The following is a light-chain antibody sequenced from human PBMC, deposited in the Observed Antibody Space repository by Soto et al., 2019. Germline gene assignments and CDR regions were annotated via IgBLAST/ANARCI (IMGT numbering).Light chain of an antibody. J-gene: IGLJ2*01. V-gene: IGLV1-44*01. Sequence: QSVLTQPPSASATPGQRVTISCSGSSSNIGSNTVTWYHQLPGTAPKLLIHSNNQRPSGVPGRFSGSKSGTSASLAISGLQSEDEADYYCAAWDDSLNGVVFGGGTKLTVL. CDR2: SNN. CDR1: SSNIGSNT. CDR3: AAWDDSLNGVV.